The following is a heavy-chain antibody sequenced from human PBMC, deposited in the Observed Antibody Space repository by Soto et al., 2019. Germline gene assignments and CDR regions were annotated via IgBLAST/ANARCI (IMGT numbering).Heavy chain of an antibody. CDR2: VYNSGST. CDR1: GGSITSYN. V-gene: IGHV4-59*01. Sequence: PSETLSLTCTVSGGSITSYNWNWLRQPQGKALEWIGYVYNSGSTNYNPSFKSRVTISVDTSKNQFSLKLSSVTAADTAVYYCATTWGSGYSYGFHYYYGMDVWGQGTTVTVSS. D-gene: IGHD5-18*01. J-gene: IGHJ6*02. CDR3: ATTWGSGYSYGFHYYYGMDV.